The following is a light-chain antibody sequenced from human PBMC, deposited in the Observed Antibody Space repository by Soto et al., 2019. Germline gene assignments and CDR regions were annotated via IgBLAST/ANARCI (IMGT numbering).Light chain of an antibody. CDR2: KAS. J-gene: IGKJ4*01. V-gene: IGKV1-5*03. CDR1: QSISSW. CDR3: QQYNRNPLT. Sequence: DIQMTQSPSTLSASVGDRVTITCRASQSISSWLAWYQQKPGKAPKLLIYKASSLESGVPSRFSGSGSGTEFTLTISSLQPDDFATYYCQQYNRNPLTFGGGTKVEIK.